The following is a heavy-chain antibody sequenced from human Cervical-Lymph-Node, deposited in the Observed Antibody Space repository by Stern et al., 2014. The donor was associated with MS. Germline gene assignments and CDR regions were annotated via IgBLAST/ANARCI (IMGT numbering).Heavy chain of an antibody. J-gene: IGHJ1*01. V-gene: IGHV5-51*01. CDR1: GYNFTTYW. Sequence: VQLVQSGAEVKKPGESLKISCKGSGYNFTTYWIAWVRQMHGRGLEWMGLIYPGDSPTRHSPSFQGHVTMSADTSISTAYLQWSSLKASDTAIYYCARPSNSGLFLHHWGQGTLVTVSS. CDR2: IYPGDSPT. CDR3: ARPSNSGLFLHH. D-gene: IGHD6-19*01.